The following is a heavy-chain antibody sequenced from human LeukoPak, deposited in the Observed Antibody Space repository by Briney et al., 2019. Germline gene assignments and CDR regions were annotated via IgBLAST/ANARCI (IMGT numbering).Heavy chain of an antibody. CDR1: GGSISSYY. CDR3: ARFSGSYSFVDY. J-gene: IGHJ4*02. V-gene: IGHV4-59*01. D-gene: IGHD3-10*01. CDR2: IYYSGST. Sequence: SETLSLTCTVSGGSISSYYWSWIRLRPGKGLEWIGYIYYSGSTKYTPSPKSRVTISIDTSKNQFSLKLSSVTAADTAVYYCARFSGSYSFVDYWGQATLVTVSS.